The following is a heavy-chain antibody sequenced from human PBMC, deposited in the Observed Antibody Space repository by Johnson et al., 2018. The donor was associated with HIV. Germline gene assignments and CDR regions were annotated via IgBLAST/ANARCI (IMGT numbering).Heavy chain of an antibody. Sequence: QVQLVESGGGVVQPGRSLRLSCAASGFTLSNYGIHWVRQAPGQGLEWVALISYDGSNTYYADSVRGRFTLSRDYAKNSLYLQMNSLKTEDTAVYYCTTKPYSSSWYGAFDIWGQGTMVTVSS. J-gene: IGHJ3*02. D-gene: IGHD6-13*01. CDR2: ISYDGSNT. CDR1: GFTLSNYG. CDR3: TTKPYSSSWYGAFDI. V-gene: IGHV3-30*03.